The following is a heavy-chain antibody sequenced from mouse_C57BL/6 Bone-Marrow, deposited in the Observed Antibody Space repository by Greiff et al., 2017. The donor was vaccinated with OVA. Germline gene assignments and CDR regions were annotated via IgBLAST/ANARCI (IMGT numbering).Heavy chain of an antibody. CDR3: TRDGLYGNLAWFAY. CDR1: GFTFSSYA. CDR2: ISSGGDYI. V-gene: IGHV5-9-1*02. J-gene: IGHJ3*01. Sequence: EVKLVESGEGLVKPGGSLKLSCAASGFTFSSYAMSWVRQTPEKRLEWVAYISSGGDYIYYADTVTGRFTISSDTARNTLYLKVICLKSDDTAVYYYTRDGLYGNLAWFAYWGRGTLVTVSA. D-gene: IGHD2-1*01.